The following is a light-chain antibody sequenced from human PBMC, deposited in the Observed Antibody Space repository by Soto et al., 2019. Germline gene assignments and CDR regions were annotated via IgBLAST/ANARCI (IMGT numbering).Light chain of an antibody. CDR2: DAS. CDR3: QQRSNWTPT. Sequence: EIVLTQSPATLSLSPGERATLSCRASQSVSSYLAWYQQKPGQAPRLLIYDASNRATGIPARFSGSESGTDLTLTISSLEPEDFAVYYCQQRSNWTPTFGGGTKVEIK. V-gene: IGKV3-11*01. CDR1: QSVSSY. J-gene: IGKJ4*01.